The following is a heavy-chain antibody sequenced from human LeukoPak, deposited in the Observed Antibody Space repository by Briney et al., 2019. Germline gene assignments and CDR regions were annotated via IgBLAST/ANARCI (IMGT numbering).Heavy chain of an antibody. Sequence: ASVKVSCKASGYTFTSYAMTWVRQAPGQGLEWMGWINTHTGNATLAQAFTGRFVFSLDTSVSTAYLQISSLQAEDTAVYYCARGRGGRSLNYYYYMDVWGKGTTVTVSS. CDR1: GYTFTSYA. V-gene: IGHV7-4-1*02. CDR3: ARGRGGRSLNYYYYMDV. J-gene: IGHJ6*03. CDR2: INTHTGNA. D-gene: IGHD3-16*01.